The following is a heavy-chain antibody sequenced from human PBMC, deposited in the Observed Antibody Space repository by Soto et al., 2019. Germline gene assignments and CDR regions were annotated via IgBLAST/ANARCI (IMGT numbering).Heavy chain of an antibody. CDR2: IYYSGST. V-gene: IGHV4-30-4*01. CDR1: GGSISSGDYY. D-gene: IGHD3-3*01. J-gene: IGHJ6*02. Sequence: SETLSLTCTVSGGSISSGDYYWSWIRQPPGKGLEWIGYIYYSGSTYYNPSLKSRVTISVDTSKNQFSLKLSSVTAADTAVYYCARDSSLFGVATAPHTLYYYYGMDVWGRGTTVTVSS. CDR3: ARDSSLFGVATAPHTLYYYYGMDV.